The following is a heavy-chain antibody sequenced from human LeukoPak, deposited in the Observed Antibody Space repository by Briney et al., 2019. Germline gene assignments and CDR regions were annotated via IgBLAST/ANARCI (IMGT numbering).Heavy chain of an antibody. V-gene: IGHV3-11*06. D-gene: IGHD3-22*01. J-gene: IGHJ4*02. Sequence: GGSLRLSCAASGFTFSDYYMSWIRQAPGKGLEWVSYISSSSSYTNYADSVKGRFTISRDNAKNSLYLQMNSLRAEDTAVYYCARGGFKSSAHERTFDYWGQGTLVTVSS. CDR1: GFTFSDYY. CDR3: ARGGFKSSAHERTFDY. CDR2: ISSSSSYT.